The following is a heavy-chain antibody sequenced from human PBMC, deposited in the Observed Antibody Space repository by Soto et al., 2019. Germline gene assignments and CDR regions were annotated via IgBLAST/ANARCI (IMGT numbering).Heavy chain of an antibody. D-gene: IGHD5-18*01. CDR2: IIPIFGTA. Sequence: QVQLVQSGAEVKKPGSSVKVSCKASGGTFSSYAISWVRQAPGQGLEWMGGIIPIFGTANYAQKFQGRVTITADESTSTAYMELSSLRSEDTAVYDCARDAVEWIQPPYYFDYWGQGTLVTVSS. CDR3: ARDAVEWIQPPYYFDY. CDR1: GGTFSSYA. J-gene: IGHJ4*02. V-gene: IGHV1-69*01.